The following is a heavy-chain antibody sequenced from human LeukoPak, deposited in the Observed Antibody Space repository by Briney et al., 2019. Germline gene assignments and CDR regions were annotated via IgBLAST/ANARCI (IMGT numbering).Heavy chain of an antibody. D-gene: IGHD3-22*01. CDR1: GGSISGGDYY. J-gene: IGHJ5*02. CDR2: IYYSGST. Sequence: PSETLSLTCTVSGGSISGGDYYWSWIRQPPGKGLEWIGDIYYSGSTYYNPSLKSRGTISVDTSKNQFSLKLSSVTAADTAVYYCARAEIMVVNTNWFDPWGQGTLVTVSS. CDR3: ARAEIMVVNTNWFDP. V-gene: IGHV4-30-4*01.